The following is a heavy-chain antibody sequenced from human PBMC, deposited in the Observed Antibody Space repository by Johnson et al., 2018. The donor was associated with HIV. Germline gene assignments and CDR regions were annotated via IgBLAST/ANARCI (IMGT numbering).Heavy chain of an antibody. CDR1: GFSFGTYA. D-gene: IGHD6-13*01. CDR3: AKVAVATAAGGVALDI. V-gene: IGHV3-30*18. CDR2: ISHDRYNE. J-gene: IGHJ3*02. Sequence: QVQLVESGGGVVQPGRSLRLSCAASGFSFGTYAMHWVRQAPGKGLEWVAVISHDRYNEDYGDSVKGRFTISRDNSKNTLYLQMNSLRAEDTAVYYCAKVAVATAAGGVALDIWGPGTMVTVSS.